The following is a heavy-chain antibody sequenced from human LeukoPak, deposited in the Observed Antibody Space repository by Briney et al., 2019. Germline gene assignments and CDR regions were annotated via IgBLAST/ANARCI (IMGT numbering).Heavy chain of an antibody. CDR1: GGSLSSGSYY. Sequence: PSETLSLTCTVSGGSLSSGSYYWRWSRQPPGKGLEWIVYIYYSGSTNYNPSLKSRVTISVDPSKNQFSLKLSSVTAADTAVYYCARDMGGRYSYGFGYWGQGTLVTVSS. CDR3: ARDMGGRYSYGFGY. D-gene: IGHD5-18*01. CDR2: IYYSGST. J-gene: IGHJ4*02. V-gene: IGHV4-61*01.